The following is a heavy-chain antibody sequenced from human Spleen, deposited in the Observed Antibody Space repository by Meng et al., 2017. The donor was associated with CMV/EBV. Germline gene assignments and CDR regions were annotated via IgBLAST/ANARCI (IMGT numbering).Heavy chain of an antibody. J-gene: IGHJ5*02. CDR1: GYIFTSYG. CDR2: ISNYNGKT. V-gene: IGHV1-18*01. Sequence: ASVKVSCKASGYIFTSYGISWVRQAPGQGLEWMGWISNYNGKTKYAQKFQGRVTMTTDTSTTTAYMELRSLRSDDTAVYYCARDEGVVEVPVANGGFDPWGQGTLVTVSS. D-gene: IGHD2-2*01. CDR3: ARDEGVVEVPVANGGFDP.